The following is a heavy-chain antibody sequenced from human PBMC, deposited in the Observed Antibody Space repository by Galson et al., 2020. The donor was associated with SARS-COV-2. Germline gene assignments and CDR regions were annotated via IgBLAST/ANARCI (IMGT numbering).Heavy chain of an antibody. V-gene: IGHV1-2*06. Sequence: ASVKVSCETSGYTFTGYYMHWVRQAPGKGLEWMGRINPNSGGTNYAQKFQGRVTMTRDTSISTAYMELNRLTSDDTAVYYCAAGFYGSGTIYNWGQGTLVTVSS. CDR2: INPNSGGT. CDR1: GYTFTGYY. CDR3: AAGFYGSGTIYN. D-gene: IGHD3-10*01. J-gene: IGHJ4*02.